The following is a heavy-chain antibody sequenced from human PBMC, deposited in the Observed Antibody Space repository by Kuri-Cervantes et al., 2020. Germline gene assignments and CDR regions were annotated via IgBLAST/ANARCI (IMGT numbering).Heavy chain of an antibody. CDR1: GGSISSSNW. CDR3: ARHFYHSASRYFDL. Sequence: SQTLSLTCAVSGGSISSSNWWSWVRQPPGKGLEWIENLYHSGIPYYNPSLKSRVTTSIDTSKKQISMSLTSVSAADTAVYFCARHFYHSASRYFDLWGRGTLVTVSS. J-gene: IGHJ2*01. CDR2: LYHSGIP. V-gene: IGHV4-4*02. D-gene: IGHD5/OR15-5a*01.